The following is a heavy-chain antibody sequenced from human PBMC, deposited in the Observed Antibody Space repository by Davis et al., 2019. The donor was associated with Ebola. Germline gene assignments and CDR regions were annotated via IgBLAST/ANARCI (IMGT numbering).Heavy chain of an antibody. CDR3: ARERGGYCSSTSCYPSLYYFDY. CDR2: IWYDGSNK. D-gene: IGHD2-2*01. Sequence: PGGSLRLSCAASGFTFSSYGMHWVRQAPGKGLEWVAVIWYDGSNKYYADSVKGRFTISRDNSKNTLYLQMNSLRAEDTAVYYCARERGGYCSSTSCYPSLYYFDYWGQGTLVTVSS. CDR1: GFTFSSYG. V-gene: IGHV3-33*01. J-gene: IGHJ4*02.